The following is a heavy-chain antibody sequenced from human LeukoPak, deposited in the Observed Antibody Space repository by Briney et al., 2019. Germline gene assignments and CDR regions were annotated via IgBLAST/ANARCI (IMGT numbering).Heavy chain of an antibody. D-gene: IGHD2-2*01. J-gene: IGHJ6*02. CDR1: GFTFSSYG. CDR2: IWYDGSNK. V-gene: IGHV3-33*01. CDR3: ARRVGYCSSTSCSGTLYYYYGMDV. Sequence: QPGRSLRLSCAASGFTFSSYGMHWVRQAPGKGLEWVAVIWYDGSNKYYADSVKGRFTISRDNSKNTLYLQMNSLRAEDTAVYYCARRVGYCSSTSCSGTLYYYYGMDVWGQGTTVTVSS.